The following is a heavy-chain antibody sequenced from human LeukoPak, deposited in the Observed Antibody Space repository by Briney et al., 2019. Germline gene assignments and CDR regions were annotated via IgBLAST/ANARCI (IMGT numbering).Heavy chain of an antibody. Sequence: PGGSLRLSCAASGFTFSSYSMSWVRQAPGKGLEWVSAISGSGGSTYYADSVKGRFTISRDNSKNTLYLQMNSLRAEDTAVYYCAKDLPGKQWLVRYYYYGMDVWGQGTTVTVSS. CDR1: GFTFSSYS. J-gene: IGHJ6*02. CDR2: ISGSGGST. CDR3: AKDLPGKQWLVRYYYYGMDV. D-gene: IGHD6-19*01. V-gene: IGHV3-23*01.